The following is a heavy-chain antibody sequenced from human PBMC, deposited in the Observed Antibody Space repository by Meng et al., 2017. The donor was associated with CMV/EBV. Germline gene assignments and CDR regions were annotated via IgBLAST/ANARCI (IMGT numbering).Heavy chain of an antibody. D-gene: IGHD2-21*02. CDR2: IYHSGST. J-gene: IGHJ4*02. CDR3: ASDKQDTTATFDY. Sequence: GSLKLSCTVSGYSISSGYYWGWIRQPPGKGLEWIGSIYHSGSTYYNPSLKSRVTISGDTSKNQFSLKLSSVTAADTAVYYCASDKQDTTATFDYWGQGTLVTVSS. V-gene: IGHV4-38-2*02. CDR1: GYSISSGYY.